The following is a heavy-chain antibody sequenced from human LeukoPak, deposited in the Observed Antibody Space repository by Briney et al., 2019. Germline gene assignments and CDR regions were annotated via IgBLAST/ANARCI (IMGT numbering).Heavy chain of an antibody. CDR2: IGHEGVNK. CDR1: GFTFSSSG. Sequence: PGGSLRLSCTTSGFTFSSSGIHWLRQAPGKGLEWVAFIGHEGVNKHYADSVRGRFTISRDNSKNTLYLQMNSLRAEDTAVYYCARDPYYYGSGSHRNSWGQGTLVTVSS. D-gene: IGHD3-10*01. CDR3: ARDPYYYGSGSHRNS. J-gene: IGHJ4*02. V-gene: IGHV3-30*02.